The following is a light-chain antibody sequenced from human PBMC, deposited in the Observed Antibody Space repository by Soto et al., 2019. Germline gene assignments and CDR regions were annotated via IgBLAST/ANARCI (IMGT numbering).Light chain of an antibody. J-gene: IGKJ1*01. CDR1: QSIGRF. CDR2: AAS. Sequence: IQVTQSPSSLSAYVGDRVTITCRASQSIGRFLNWYQQKPGKAPALLIYAASSLQSGVPSRFSGSGSGTDFTLTISSLQPEDFATYYCQQSYSTPPTFGQRTKVDIK. CDR3: QQSYSTPPT. V-gene: IGKV1-39*01.